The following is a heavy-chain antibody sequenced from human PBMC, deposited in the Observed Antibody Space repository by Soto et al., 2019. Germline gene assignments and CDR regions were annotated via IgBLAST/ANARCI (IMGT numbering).Heavy chain of an antibody. D-gene: IGHD4-4*01. Sequence: GGSLRLSCAASGFTFSSYAMHWVRQAPGKGLEWVAVISYDGSNKYYADSVKGRFTISRDNSKNTLYLQMNSLRAEDTAVYYCARGSRAVTTTLRRSPFDYWGQGTLVTVSS. J-gene: IGHJ4*02. CDR3: ARGSRAVTTTLRRSPFDY. CDR2: ISYDGSNK. CDR1: GFTFSSYA. V-gene: IGHV3-30-3*01.